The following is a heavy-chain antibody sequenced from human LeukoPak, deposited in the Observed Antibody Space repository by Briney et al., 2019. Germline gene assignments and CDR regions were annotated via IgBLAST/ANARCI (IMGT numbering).Heavy chain of an antibody. V-gene: IGHV4-59*12. CDR3: ARGRPPNYYDSSGYYVDY. J-gene: IGHJ4*02. Sequence: SETLSLTCTVSGGSISSYYWSWLRQPPGKGLEWIGYIYYSGSTNYNPSLKSRVTISVDTSKNQFSLKLSSVTAADTAVYYCARGRPPNYYDSSGYYVDYWGQGTLVTVSS. D-gene: IGHD3-22*01. CDR1: GGSISSYY. CDR2: IYYSGST.